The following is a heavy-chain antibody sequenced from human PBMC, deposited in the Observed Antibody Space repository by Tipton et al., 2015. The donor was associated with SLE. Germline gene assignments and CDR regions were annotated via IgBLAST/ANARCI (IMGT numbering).Heavy chain of an antibody. CDR2: VHYTGSS. D-gene: IGHD1-26*01. CDR3: ARMAAGAARFPFDP. J-gene: IGHJ5*02. V-gene: IGHV4-59*07. CDR1: GGSISTFFY. Sequence: TLSLTCTVSGGSISTFFYWSWIRQPPGKGLEWIGYVHYTGSSDRSPSFRSRVTISLDTANNQFSLTMTSVTAADTAVYYCARMAAGAARFPFDPGGQGTLVTVSP.